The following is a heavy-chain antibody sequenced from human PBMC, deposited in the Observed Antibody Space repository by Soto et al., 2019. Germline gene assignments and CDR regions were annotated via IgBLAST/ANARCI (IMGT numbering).Heavy chain of an antibody. CDR3: ARDSH. J-gene: IGHJ4*02. V-gene: IGHV3-7*05. Sequence: EVQLVESGGGLVQPGGSLRLSCAASGFPFSDYWMSWVRQAPGKGLEWVANIKEDGSEKYYVDSVKGRFTISRDSAKNSLYLQMTSLRAEDTAVYYCARDSHWGQGTLVTVSS. CDR1: GFPFSDYW. CDR2: IKEDGSEK.